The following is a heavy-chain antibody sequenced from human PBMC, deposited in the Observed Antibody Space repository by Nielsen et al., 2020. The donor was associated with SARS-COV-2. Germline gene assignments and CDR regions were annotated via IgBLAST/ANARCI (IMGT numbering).Heavy chain of an antibody. CDR3: ARMDSGSSDAFDI. V-gene: IGHV4-34*01. CDR1: GGSFSGYY. J-gene: IGHJ3*02. D-gene: IGHD1-26*01. Sequence: SETLSLTCAVYGGSFSGYYWSWIRQPPGKGLEWIGEINHSGSTNYNPSLKSRVTISVDTSKNQFSLKLSSVTAADTAVYYCARMDSGSSDAFDIWGQGTMVTVSS. CDR2: INHSGST.